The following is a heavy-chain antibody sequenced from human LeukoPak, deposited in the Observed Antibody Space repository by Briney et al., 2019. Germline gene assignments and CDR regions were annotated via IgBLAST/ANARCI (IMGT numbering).Heavy chain of an antibody. CDR1: GGSFSSYY. V-gene: IGHV4-4*07. CDR2: IYTSGST. J-gene: IGHJ5*02. D-gene: IGHD6-13*01. Sequence: SETLSLTCAVYGGSFSSYYWSWIRQPAGKGLEWIGRIYTSGSTNYNPSLKSRVTMSVDTSKNQFSLKLSSVTAADTAVYYCARDREGGQQLGPLNWFDPWGQGTLVTVSS. CDR3: ARDREGGQQLGPLNWFDP.